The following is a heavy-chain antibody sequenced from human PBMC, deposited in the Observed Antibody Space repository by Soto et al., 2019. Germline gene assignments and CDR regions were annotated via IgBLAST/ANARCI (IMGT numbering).Heavy chain of an antibody. J-gene: IGHJ4*02. CDR1: GFTFSSYA. CDR2: ISGSGGST. CDR3: AKELAPGVADTFDY. D-gene: IGHD2-15*01. Sequence: GGSLRLSCAASGFTFSSYAMSWVRQAPGKGLEWVSGISGSGGSTGYADSVKGRFTISRDNAKNSLYLQMNSLRAEDTALYYCAKELAPGVADTFDYWGQGTLVTVPS. V-gene: IGHV3-23*01.